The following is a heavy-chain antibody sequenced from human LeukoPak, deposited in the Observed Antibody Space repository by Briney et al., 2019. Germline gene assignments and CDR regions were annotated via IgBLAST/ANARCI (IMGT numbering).Heavy chain of an antibody. J-gene: IGHJ4*02. CDR3: ARIAATIYGY. CDR2: IKQDGSEK. V-gene: IGHV3-7*04. CDR1: GFTFTTYW. Sequence: GGSLRLSCATSGFTFTTYWMTWVRQAPGKGLEWVANIKQDGSEKYYVDSVKGRFTISRDNAQNSLYLQMNGLRAEDTAVYYCARIAATIYGYWGQGTLVTVSS. D-gene: IGHD5-12*01.